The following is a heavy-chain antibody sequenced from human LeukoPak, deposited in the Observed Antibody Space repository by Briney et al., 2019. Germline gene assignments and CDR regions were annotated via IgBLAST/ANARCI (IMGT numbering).Heavy chain of an antibody. D-gene: IGHD3-22*01. CDR2: INPNSGGT. CDR3: ARDYYDSSGFGAFDI. CDR1: GYXFTAYY. V-gene: IGHV1-2*02. J-gene: IGHJ3*02. Sequence: ASVKVSCRASGYXFTAYYIHWVRQAPGQGLKWMGWINPNSGGTNYAQKFQGRVTMTRDTSISTAYMELSRLRSDDTAVYYCARDYYDSSGFGAFDIWGQGTMVTVSS.